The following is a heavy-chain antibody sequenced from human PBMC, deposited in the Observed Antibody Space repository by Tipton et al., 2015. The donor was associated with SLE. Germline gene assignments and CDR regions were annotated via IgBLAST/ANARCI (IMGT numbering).Heavy chain of an antibody. J-gene: IGHJ4*02. CDR3: APRQVDFDH. Sequence: SLRLSCAASGFTFSSSAMSWVRQAPGKGLEWVAVISYDGSNKYYADSVKGRFTISRDNSKNSLYLHMNSLRAEDTAVYYCAPRQVDFDHWGQGTLVTVSS. CDR2: ISYDGSNK. V-gene: IGHV3-30*04. D-gene: IGHD2-15*01. CDR1: GFTFSSSA.